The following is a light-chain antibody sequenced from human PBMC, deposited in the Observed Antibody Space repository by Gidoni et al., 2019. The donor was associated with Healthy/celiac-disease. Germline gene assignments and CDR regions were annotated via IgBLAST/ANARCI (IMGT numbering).Light chain of an antibody. V-gene: IGKV1-39*01. CDR3: QQSYSTPPTT. CDR2: AAS. Sequence: DIQMTQSPSSLSASVGDRVTITCRASQSIRSYLNWYQQKPGKAPKLLIYAASSLQSGVPSRFSGSGSGTDFTLTISSLQPEDFATYYCQQSYSTPPTTFXQXTKVEIK. J-gene: IGKJ1*01. CDR1: QSIRSY.